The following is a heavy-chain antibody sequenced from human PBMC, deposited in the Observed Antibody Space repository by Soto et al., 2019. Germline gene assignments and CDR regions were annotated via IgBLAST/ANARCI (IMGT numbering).Heavy chain of an antibody. CDR2: IYYSGST. D-gene: IGHD6-19*01. CDR3: ARDKVIAVAGTESPNYYYYGMDV. CDR1: GGSISSYY. J-gene: IGHJ6*02. Sequence: SETLSLTCTVSGGSISSYYWSWIRQPPGKGLEWIGYIYYSGSTNYNPSLKSRVTISVDTSKNQFSLKLSSVTAADTAVYYCARDKVIAVAGTESPNYYYYGMDVWGQGTTVTVSS. V-gene: IGHV4-59*01.